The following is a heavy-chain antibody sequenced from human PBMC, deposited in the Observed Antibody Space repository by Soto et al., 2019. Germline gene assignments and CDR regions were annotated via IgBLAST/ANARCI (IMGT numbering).Heavy chain of an antibody. D-gene: IGHD6-13*01. CDR3: ASLRSRWNIDY. CDR2: IYYTGST. J-gene: IGHJ4*02. V-gene: IGHV4-30-4*01. Sequence: QVQLQESGPGLVKPSQTLSLTCTVSGGSISTDDHYWSWIRQPPGKGLEWIGYIYYTGSTLYKLSLRSRLFTSLDPSTNQFSLQLTSVTAADTAVYYCASLRSRWNIDYWGQGTLVTVSS. CDR1: GGSISTDDHY.